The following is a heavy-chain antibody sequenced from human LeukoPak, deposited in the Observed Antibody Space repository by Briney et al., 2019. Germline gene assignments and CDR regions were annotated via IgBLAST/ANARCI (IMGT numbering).Heavy chain of an antibody. D-gene: IGHD3-22*01. V-gene: IGHV4-59*01. CDR1: GGSLTGYF. Sequence: SETLSLTCAVSGGSLTGYFWTWIRQAPGKGLEWIGHLYYSGSTYYNPSLESRVSISIDTSKTQFSLELNSVTAADTAVYYCARRPGSSGYYWGQGTLVTVSS. CDR3: ARRPGSSGYY. J-gene: IGHJ4*02. CDR2: LYYSGST.